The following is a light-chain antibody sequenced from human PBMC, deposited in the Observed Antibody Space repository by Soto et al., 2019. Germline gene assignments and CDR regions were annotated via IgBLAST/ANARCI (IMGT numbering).Light chain of an antibody. V-gene: IGLV1-44*01. J-gene: IGLJ2*01. CDR2: NNN. Sequence: QSVLTQPPSASGTPGQRVTISCSGSSSNIGSKTVNWYQQLPGTAPRLLIYNNNQRPSGVPDRVSGSKSGTSASLAISGLQSEDEADYYCAAWDDSLNGRVVFGGGTKVTVL. CDR1: SSNIGSKT. CDR3: AAWDDSLNGRVV.